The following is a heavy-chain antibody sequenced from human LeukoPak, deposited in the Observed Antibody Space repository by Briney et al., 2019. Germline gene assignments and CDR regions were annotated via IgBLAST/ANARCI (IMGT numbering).Heavy chain of an antibody. CDR2: ISSSSSTI. J-gene: IGHJ4*02. CDR1: GFTFSSYS. V-gene: IGHV3-48*01. Sequence: GGSLRLSXAASGFTFSSYSMNWVRQAPGKGLEWISYISSSSSTIYYADSVKGRFTISRDNAKNSLYLQMNSLKAEDTAVYYCARDAYSTDFDYWGQGTLVTVSS. CDR3: ARDAYSTDFDY. D-gene: IGHD4-11*01.